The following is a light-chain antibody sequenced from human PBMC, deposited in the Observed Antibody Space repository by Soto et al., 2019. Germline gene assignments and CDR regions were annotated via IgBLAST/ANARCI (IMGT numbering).Light chain of an antibody. CDR3: SLYTSENTYV. J-gene: IGLJ1*01. CDR1: SSDVAGYRY. CDR2: DVT. Sequence: QSALAQPRSVSGSPGQSVTISCTGTSSDVAGYRYVSWYQQHPGKAPKVIIYDVTQRPSGVPDRFSGSKSGNTASLTISGLQAADEVDYYCSLYTSENTYVFGTGTKVTVL. V-gene: IGLV2-11*01.